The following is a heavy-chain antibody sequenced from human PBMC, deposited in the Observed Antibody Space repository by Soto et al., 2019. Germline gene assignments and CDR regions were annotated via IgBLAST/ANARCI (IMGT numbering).Heavy chain of an antibody. D-gene: IGHD3-3*01. CDR1: GFTFSSYS. Sequence: GGSLRLSCAASGFTFSSYSMNWVRQAPGKGLEWVSSISSSSSYIYYADSVKGRFTISRDNAKNSLYLQMNSLRAEDTAVYYCARDKSGKKGFWSGYGDYYYGMDVWGQGTTVTVSS. CDR3: ARDKSGKKGFWSGYGDYYYGMDV. J-gene: IGHJ6*02. CDR2: ISSSSSYI. V-gene: IGHV3-21*01.